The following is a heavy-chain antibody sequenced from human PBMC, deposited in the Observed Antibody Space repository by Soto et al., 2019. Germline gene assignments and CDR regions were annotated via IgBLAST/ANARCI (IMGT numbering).Heavy chain of an antibody. CDR2: IYYSGST. V-gene: IGHV4-31*03. CDR3: ETGGNWNDVPYYYYGMDG. CDR1: GGSISSGGYY. D-gene: IGHD1-1*01. J-gene: IGHJ6*02. Sequence: QVQLQESGPGLVKPSQTLSLTCNVSGGSISSGGYYWSWIRQHPGKGLEWIGYIYYSGSTYYNPYLKSRVIISVDTSKNQFSLALSSVTAADTAVYYCETGGNWNDVPYYYYGMDGWGQGTTVTVSS.